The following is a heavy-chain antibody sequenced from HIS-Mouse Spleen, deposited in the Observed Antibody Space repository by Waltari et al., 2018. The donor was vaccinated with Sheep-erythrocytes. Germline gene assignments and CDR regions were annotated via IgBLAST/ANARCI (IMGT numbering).Heavy chain of an antibody. D-gene: IGHD6-6*01. CDR2: IYYRGST. V-gene: IGHV4-39*07. CDR1: GGSISSSSYY. J-gene: IGHJ4*02. Sequence: QLQLQESGPGLVKPSETLSLTCTVSGGSISSSSYYWGWIRQPPGKGLEWIGSIYYRGSTYYHPSLKSRVTLSVDTSKNQFSLKLSSVTAADTAVYYCARVSVAARFDYWCQGTLVTVSS. CDR3: ARVSVAARFDY.